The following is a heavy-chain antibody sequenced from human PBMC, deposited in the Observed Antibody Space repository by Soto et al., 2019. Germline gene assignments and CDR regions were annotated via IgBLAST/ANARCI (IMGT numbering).Heavy chain of an antibody. V-gene: IGHV4-59*01. Sequence: SETLSLTCTVSGRSISRYYWSCIRQPPGKGLEWIGYIYYSGSTNYNPSLKSRVTISVDTSKNQFSLKLSSVTAADTAVYYCARDCSSTSCYPADAFDIWGQGTMVTVSS. J-gene: IGHJ3*02. CDR2: IYYSGST. CDR1: GRSISRYY. CDR3: ARDCSSTSCYPADAFDI. D-gene: IGHD2-2*01.